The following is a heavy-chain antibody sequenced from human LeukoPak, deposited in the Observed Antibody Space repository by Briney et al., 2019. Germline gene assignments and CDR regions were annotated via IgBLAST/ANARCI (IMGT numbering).Heavy chain of an antibody. V-gene: IGHV4-39*01. CDR3: ATPIVYDFWSGYSIGAFDI. CDR2: IYYSGST. CDR1: GGSISSSSYY. J-gene: IGHJ3*02. D-gene: IGHD3-3*01. Sequence: SETLSLTCTVSGGSISSSSYYWGWIRQPPGKGLEWIGSIYYSGSTYYNPSLKSRVTISVDTSKNQFSLKLSSVTAADTAVYYCATPIVYDFWSGYSIGAFDIWGQGTMVTVSS.